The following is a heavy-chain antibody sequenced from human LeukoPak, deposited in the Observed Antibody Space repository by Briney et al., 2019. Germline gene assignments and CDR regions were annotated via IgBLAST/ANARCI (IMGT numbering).Heavy chain of an antibody. J-gene: IGHJ6*02. CDR2: INSDGSIT. Sequence: GGSLRLSCAASGFTFTTYWMHWVRQAPGKGLGWVSHINSDGSITSYADSVKGRFTISRDNAKNTLYLQMNSLRAEDTAVYYCARDAVDTANAVWGQGTTVTVSS. V-gene: IGHV3-74*01. D-gene: IGHD5-18*01. CDR3: ARDAVDTANAV. CDR1: GFTFTTYW.